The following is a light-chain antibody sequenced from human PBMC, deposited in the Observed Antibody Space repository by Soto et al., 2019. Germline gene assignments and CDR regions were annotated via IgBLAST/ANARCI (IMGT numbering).Light chain of an antibody. Sequence: QSALTQPPSVSGSPGQSVTISCTGTSSDVGSYNRVSWYQQPPGTAPKLMIYEVSNRPSGVPDRFSGSKSGNTASLTISGLQAEDEADYYCSSYTSSCTLVFGGGTKVTVL. CDR1: SSDVGSYNR. J-gene: IGLJ2*01. V-gene: IGLV2-18*02. CDR3: SSYTSSCTLV. CDR2: EVS.